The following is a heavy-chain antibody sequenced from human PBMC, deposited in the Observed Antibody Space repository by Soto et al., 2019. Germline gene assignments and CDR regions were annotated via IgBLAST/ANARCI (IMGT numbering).Heavy chain of an antibody. CDR2: IFSSGTT. V-gene: IGHV4-59*01. J-gene: IGHJ4*02. CDR3: ARDGSNWYDAFDY. Sequence: SETLSLTCTVSGGSISGYYWSWFRQPPGKGLEWIGYIFSSGTTNYNPSLKSRVSMSVDTSKNQFSLNLSSVTAADTAVYYCARDGSNWYDAFDYWGQGTLVTVSS. D-gene: IGHD1-20*01. CDR1: GGSISGYY.